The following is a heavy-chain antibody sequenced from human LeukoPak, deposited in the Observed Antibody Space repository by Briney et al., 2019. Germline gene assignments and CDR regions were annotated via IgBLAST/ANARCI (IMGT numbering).Heavy chain of an antibody. CDR3: ARDTSPSYYESSGYYREGMFDY. J-gene: IGHJ4*02. V-gene: IGHV1-2*02. D-gene: IGHD3-22*01. CDR2: IHPNSGDT. Sequence: SVNVSCKASGYTFTGYYMHWVRQAPGQGREWMGWIHPNSGDTNYAQRFQDRVTITRDTSLSPAYMQLRRLRSDDTAVYYCARDTSPSYYESSGYYREGMFDYWGEGTLLTVSS. CDR1: GYTFTGYY.